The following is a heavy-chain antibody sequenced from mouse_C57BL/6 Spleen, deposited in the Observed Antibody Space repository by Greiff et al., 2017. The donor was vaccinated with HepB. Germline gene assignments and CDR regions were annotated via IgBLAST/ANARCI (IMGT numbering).Heavy chain of an antibody. V-gene: IGHV1-50*01. CDR2: IDPSDSYT. D-gene: IGHD4-1*01. CDR1: GYTFTSYW. J-gene: IGHJ3*01. Sequence: VQLQQSGAELVKPGASVNLSCKASGYTFTSYWMQWVKQRPGQGLEWIGEIDPSDSYTNYNQKFKGKATLTVDTSSSTAYMQLSSLTSEDSAVYYCATGTSTWFAYWGQGTLVTVSA. CDR3: ATGTSTWFAY.